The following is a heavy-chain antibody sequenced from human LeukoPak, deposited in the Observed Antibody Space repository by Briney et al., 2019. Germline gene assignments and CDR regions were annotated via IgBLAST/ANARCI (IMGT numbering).Heavy chain of an antibody. CDR2: IYYSGST. Sequence: SETLSLTCTVSGGSISSSSYYWGWIRQPPGKGLEWIGSIYYSGSTYYNPSLKSRVTISVDTSKNQFSLKLSSVTAADTAVYYCARGIPWGPYSSGWFDYWGQGTLVTVSS. V-gene: IGHV4-39*07. D-gene: IGHD6-19*01. CDR1: GGSISSSSYY. J-gene: IGHJ4*02. CDR3: ARGIPWGPYSSGWFDY.